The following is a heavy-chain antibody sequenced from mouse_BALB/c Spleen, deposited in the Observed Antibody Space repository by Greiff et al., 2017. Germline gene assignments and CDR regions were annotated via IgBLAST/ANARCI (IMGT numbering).Heavy chain of an antibody. CDR1: GYTFTSYW. Sequence: QVQLQQSGAELARPGASVKLSCKASGYTFTSYWMQWVKQRPGQGLEWIGAIYPGDGDTRYTQKFKGKATLTADKSSSTAYMQLSSLASEDSAVYDCARVGTVVGAMDDWGQGTSVTVSS. V-gene: IGHV1-87*01. D-gene: IGHD1-1*01. CDR3: ARVGTVVGAMDD. J-gene: IGHJ4*01. CDR2: IYPGDGDT.